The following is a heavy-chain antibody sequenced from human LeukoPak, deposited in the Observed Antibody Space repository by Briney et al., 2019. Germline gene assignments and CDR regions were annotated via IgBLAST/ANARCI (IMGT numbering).Heavy chain of an antibody. Sequence: SETLSLTCTLSGGSISSSSYYWGWIRQPPGKGLEWIGSIYYSGSTYYNPSLKSRVTISVDTSKNQFSLKLSSVTAADTAVYYCARDPVYSNDEGNWFDPWGQGTLVTVSS. CDR1: GGSISSSSYY. CDR2: IYYSGST. CDR3: ARDPVYSNDEGNWFDP. J-gene: IGHJ5*02. V-gene: IGHV4-39*07. D-gene: IGHD4-11*01.